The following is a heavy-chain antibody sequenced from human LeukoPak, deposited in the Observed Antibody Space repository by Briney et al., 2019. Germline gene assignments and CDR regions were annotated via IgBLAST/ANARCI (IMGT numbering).Heavy chain of an antibody. CDR3: ARSSGSYFPGGMDV. J-gene: IGHJ6*02. D-gene: IGHD1-26*01. Sequence: ASVKVSCKASGYTFTGYYMHWVRQAPGQGLEWMGWINPNSGGTNYAQKFQGRDTMTRDTSISTAYMELSRLRSDDTAVYYCARSSGSYFPGGMDVWGQGTTVTVSS. CDR1: GYTFTGYY. V-gene: IGHV1-2*02. CDR2: INPNSGGT.